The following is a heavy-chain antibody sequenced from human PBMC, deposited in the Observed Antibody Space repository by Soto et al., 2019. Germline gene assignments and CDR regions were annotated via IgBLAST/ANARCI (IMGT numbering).Heavy chain of an antibody. Sequence: ETLSLTCTVSGGSVSSGSYYWSWIRQPPGKGLEWIGYIYYSGSTNYNPSLKSRVTISVGTSKNQFSLKLSSVTAADTAVYYCARDSSSWYRYYYYGMDVWGQGTTVTVSS. CDR3: ARDSSSWYRYYYYGMDV. CDR2: IYYSGST. CDR1: GGSVSSGSYY. J-gene: IGHJ6*02. V-gene: IGHV4-61*01. D-gene: IGHD6-13*01.